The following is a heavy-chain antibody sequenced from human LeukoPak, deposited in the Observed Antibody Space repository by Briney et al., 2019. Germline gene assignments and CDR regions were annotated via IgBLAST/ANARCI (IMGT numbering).Heavy chain of an antibody. V-gene: IGHV3-33*06. Sequence: GRSLRLXCAASGFTFSSYGMQWVRQAPGKGLEWVAVIWYDGSNKYYADSVKGRFTISRDNSKNTLYLQMNSLRAEDTAVYYCAKDYYDSSGYPRYAFDIWGQGTMVTVSS. J-gene: IGHJ3*02. CDR1: GFTFSSYG. CDR2: IWYDGSNK. CDR3: AKDYYDSSGYPRYAFDI. D-gene: IGHD3-22*01.